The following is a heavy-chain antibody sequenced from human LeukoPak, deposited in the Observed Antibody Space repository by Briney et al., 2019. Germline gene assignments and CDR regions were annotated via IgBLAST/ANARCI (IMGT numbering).Heavy chain of an antibody. CDR1: GFTFSSYS. D-gene: IGHD2-8*01. CDR3: VREGFCTNGICHIDY. CDR2: ISSSSSTI. V-gene: IGHV3-48*01. J-gene: IGHJ4*02. Sequence: GGSLRLSCAASGFTFSSYSMNWVRQAPGKGLEWVSYISSSSSTIYYADSVKGRFTISRDNSKNTLYLQMNSLRAEDTAVYYCVREGFCTNGICHIDYWGQGMMVTVSS.